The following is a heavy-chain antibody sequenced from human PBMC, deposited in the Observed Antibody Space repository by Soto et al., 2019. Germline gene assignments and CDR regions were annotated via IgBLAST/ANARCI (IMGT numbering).Heavy chain of an antibody. CDR3: AKDPSAGSADY. V-gene: IGHV3-23*01. CDR2: LSKDGANE. J-gene: IGHJ4*02. Sequence: EVQLLESGGDLVRPGESLSLSCTASGFILSNYAMNWVRQAPGQGLERGSTLSKDGANEHYADSVKGRFTISRDGSKNTLYLQMNSLRDGDTAMYYCAKDPSAGSADYWGQGTQVTVSS. CDR1: GFILSNYA. D-gene: IGHD6-19*01.